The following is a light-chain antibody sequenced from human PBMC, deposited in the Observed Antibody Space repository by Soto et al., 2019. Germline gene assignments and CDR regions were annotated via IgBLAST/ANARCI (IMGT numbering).Light chain of an antibody. CDR1: SGDVGGYNY. J-gene: IGLJ2*01. CDR3: SSYTSTSTVV. Sequence: QSVLTQPASVSGSPGQSITISCTGTSGDVGGYNYVSWYQHHPGKAPKLMIYDVSNRPSGVSNRFSGSKSDNTASLTISGLQAEDEADYYCSSYTSTSTVVFGGGTKVTVL. V-gene: IGLV2-14*03. CDR2: DVS.